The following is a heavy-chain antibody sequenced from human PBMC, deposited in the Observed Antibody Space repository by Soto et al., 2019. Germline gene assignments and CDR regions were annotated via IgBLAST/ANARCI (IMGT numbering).Heavy chain of an antibody. D-gene: IGHD3-22*01. V-gene: IGHV1-18*01. Sequence: GASVKVSCKASGYSFPSHGIGWMRQAPGQGLEWMGWITTFNGNTNHAKKFQERVTMTADTSTSTVYMELRSLRYDDTAVYFCATLPPYYFDTSGYFLEDWGQGTLVTVSS. CDR3: ATLPPYYFDTSGYFLED. J-gene: IGHJ4*02. CDR1: GYSFPSHG. CDR2: ITTFNGNT.